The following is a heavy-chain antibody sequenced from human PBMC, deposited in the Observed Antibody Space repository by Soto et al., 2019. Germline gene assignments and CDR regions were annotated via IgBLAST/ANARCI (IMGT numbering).Heavy chain of an antibody. D-gene: IGHD3-22*01. V-gene: IGHV1-18*01. Sequence: GASVKVSCKASGYTFTSYGISWVRQAPGQGLEWMGWISAYNGNTNYAQKLQGRVTMTTDTSTSTAYMELRSLRSDDTAVYYCARAGYYDSSGYSPYYYYGMDVWGQGTTVTSP. CDR3: ARAGYYDSSGYSPYYYYGMDV. J-gene: IGHJ6*02. CDR2: ISAYNGNT. CDR1: GYTFTSYG.